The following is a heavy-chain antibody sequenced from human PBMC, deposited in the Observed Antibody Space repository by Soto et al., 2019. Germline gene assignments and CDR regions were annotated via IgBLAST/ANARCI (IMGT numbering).Heavy chain of an antibody. CDR2: ISYDGSNN. J-gene: IGHJ6*02. CDR1: GFTFSSYG. V-gene: IGHV3-30*18. CDR3: AKDLAAGRRGYYYYGMDV. D-gene: IGHD6-13*01. Sequence: GGSLRLSCAASGFTFSSYGMHWVRQAPGKGLEWVAVISYDGSNNYYADSVKGRFTISRDNSKNTLYLQMNSLRVEDTAVYYCAKDLAAGRRGYYYYGMDVWGQGTTVTVSS.